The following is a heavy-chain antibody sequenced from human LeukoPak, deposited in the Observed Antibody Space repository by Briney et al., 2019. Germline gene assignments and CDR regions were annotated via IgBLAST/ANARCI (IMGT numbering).Heavy chain of an antibody. Sequence: SEPLSLTCTVSGGSISNYYWSWIRQPPGKGLEWIGYIYYSGSTNYNPSLKSRVTISVDTSSNQFSLKLNSVTAADTAVYYCARRAYGSGSFNRYHFDYWGQGTLVAVSS. CDR2: IYYSGST. J-gene: IGHJ4*02. CDR1: GGSISNYY. D-gene: IGHD3-10*01. CDR3: ARRAYGSGSFNRYHFDY. V-gene: IGHV4-59*08.